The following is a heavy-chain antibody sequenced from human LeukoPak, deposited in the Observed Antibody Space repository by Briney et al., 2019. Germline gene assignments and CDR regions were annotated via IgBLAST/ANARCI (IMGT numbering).Heavy chain of an antibody. CDR1: GYTFTSYG. J-gene: IGHJ1*01. CDR2: INSYNDDT. CDR3: ARDGKVMPGYPRY. Sequence: ASVKVSCKASGYTFTSYGISWVRQAPGQGPEWMGWINSYNDDTNYAQKLQGRVTMTTDTSTSTAYMELRSLRSDDTAVYYCARDGKVMPGYPRYWGQGTLVTVSS. D-gene: IGHD5-12*01. V-gene: IGHV1-18*01.